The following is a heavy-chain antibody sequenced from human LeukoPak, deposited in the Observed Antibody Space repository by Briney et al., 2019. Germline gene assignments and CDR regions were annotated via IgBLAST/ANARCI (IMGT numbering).Heavy chain of an antibody. D-gene: IGHD2-8*01. J-gene: IGHJ4*02. CDR2: IYYSGST. CDR3: ARVLVYAIGHFDY. V-gene: IGHV4-31*03. Sequence: PSQTLFLTCTVSGGSISSGGYYWSWIRQHPGKGLEWIGYIYYSGSTYYNPSLKSRVTISVDTSKNQFSLKLRSVTAADTAVYYCARVLVYAIGHFDYWGQGTLVTVSS. CDR1: GGSISSGGYY.